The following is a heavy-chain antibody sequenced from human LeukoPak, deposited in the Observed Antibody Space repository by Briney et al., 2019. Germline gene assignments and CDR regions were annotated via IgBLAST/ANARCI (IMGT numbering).Heavy chain of an antibody. D-gene: IGHD5-18*01. CDR3: ARVGTWIQLWTNYYYYYYMDV. CDR1: GYTFTGYD. CDR2: MNPNSGNT. J-gene: IGHJ6*03. V-gene: IGHV1-8*01. Sequence: GASVKVSCKASGYTFTGYDINWVRQATGQGLEWMGWMNPNSGNTGYAQKFQGRVTMTRNTSISTAYMELSSLRSEDTAVYYCARVGTWIQLWTNYYYYYYMDVWGKGTTVTVSS.